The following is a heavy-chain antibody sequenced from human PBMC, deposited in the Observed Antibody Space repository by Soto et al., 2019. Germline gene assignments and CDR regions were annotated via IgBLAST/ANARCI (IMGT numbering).Heavy chain of an antibody. CDR3: ARVGGSGSYYYYYMDV. J-gene: IGHJ6*03. Sequence: GGSLRLSCAASEFTFSNYAMSWVRQAPGKGLEWVSSISDNGGTTYYADSVKGRFTISRDNSKNTLYLQMGSLRAEDMAVYYCARVGGSGSYYYYYMDVWGKGTTVTVSS. CDR1: EFTFSNYA. V-gene: IGHV3-23*01. D-gene: IGHD3-10*01. CDR2: ISDNGGTT.